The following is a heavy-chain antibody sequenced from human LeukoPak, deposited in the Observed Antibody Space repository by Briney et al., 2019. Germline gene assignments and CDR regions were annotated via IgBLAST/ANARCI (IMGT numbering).Heavy chain of an antibody. D-gene: IGHD3-3*01. V-gene: IGHV4-34*01. CDR1: GGSFSGYY. CDR2: INHSGST. J-gene: IGHJ5*02. CDR3: ARQNRKEWLLGGSDWFDP. Sequence: SETLSLTCAVYGGSFSGYYWSWIRQPPGEGLEWIGEINHSGSTNYNPSLKSRVTISVDTSKNQFSLKLSSVTAADTAVYYCARQNRKEWLLGGSDWFDPWGQGTLVTVSS.